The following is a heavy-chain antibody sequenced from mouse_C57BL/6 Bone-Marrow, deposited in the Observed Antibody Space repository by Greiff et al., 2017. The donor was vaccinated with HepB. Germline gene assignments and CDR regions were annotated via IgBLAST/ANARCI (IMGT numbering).Heavy chain of an antibody. CDR3: ARLYDGYLYYFDY. V-gene: IGHV1-80*01. D-gene: IGHD2-3*01. CDR2: IYPGDGDT. J-gene: IGHJ2*01. Sequence: VKLQESGAELVKPGASVKISCKASGYAFSSYWMNWVKQRPGKGLEWIGQIYPGDGDTNYNGKFKGKATLTADKSSSTAYMQLSSLTSEDSAVYFCARLYDGYLYYFDYWGQGTTLTVSS. CDR1: GYAFSSYW.